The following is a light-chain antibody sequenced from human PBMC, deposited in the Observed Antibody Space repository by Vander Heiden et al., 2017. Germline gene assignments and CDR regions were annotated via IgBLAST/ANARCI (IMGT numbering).Light chain of an antibody. CDR2: GAS. V-gene: IGKV1-12*01. J-gene: IGKJ5*01. CDR1: QRIDSW. Sequence: IQMTQSPSFVSASVGDRVTMTCRASQRIDSWLAWYRQKSGKAPELLIYGASTLENGVPSRFSGGGFGRDFTLIISSLQPEDFGTYYCQQSMSFPVTVGQGTRLEMK. CDR3: QQSMSFPVT.